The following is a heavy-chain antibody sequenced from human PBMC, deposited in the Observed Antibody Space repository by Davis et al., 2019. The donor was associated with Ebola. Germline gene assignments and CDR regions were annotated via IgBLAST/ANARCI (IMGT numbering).Heavy chain of an antibody. CDR1: GGSFSGYY. CDR3: ARDEKVVAANLVYYYYGMDV. CDR2: INHSGST. J-gene: IGHJ6*02. V-gene: IGHV4-34*01. Sequence: SETLSLTCAVYGGSFSGYYWSWIRQPPGKGLEWIGEINHSGSTNYKPSLKSRVTISGDTSKNQFSLKLNSVTAADTAVYYCARDEKVVAANLVYYYYGMDVWGQGTTVTVSS. D-gene: IGHD2-15*01.